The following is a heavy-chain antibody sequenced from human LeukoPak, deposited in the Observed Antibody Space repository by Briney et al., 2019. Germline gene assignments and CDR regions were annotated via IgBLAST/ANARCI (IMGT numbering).Heavy chain of an antibody. V-gene: IGHV5-51*01. CDR1: GSRFTSYW. Sequence: GESLKISCKGSGSRFTSYWIGWVRQMPGKGLEWMGIIYPGDSDTRYSPSFQGQVTISADKSISTAYLQWSSLEASDPAMYYCARLPVYIAAAGHAWFDPWGQGTLVTVSS. J-gene: IGHJ5*02. CDR3: ARLPVYIAAAGHAWFDP. CDR2: IYPGDSDT. D-gene: IGHD6-13*01.